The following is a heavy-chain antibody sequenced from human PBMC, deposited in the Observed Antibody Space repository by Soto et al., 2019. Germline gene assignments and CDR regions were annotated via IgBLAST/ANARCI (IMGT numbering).Heavy chain of an antibody. J-gene: IGHJ4*02. Sequence: PSETLSLTCTVSGGSISSYYWSWIRQPPGKGLEWIGYIYYSGSTNYNPSLKSRVTISVDTSKNQFSLKLSSVTAADTAVYYCASSPNHSSGSNTVFDYWGQGTLVTVYS. CDR3: ASSPNHSSGSNTVFDY. CDR2: IYYSGST. V-gene: IGHV4-59*01. CDR1: GGSISSYY. D-gene: IGHD6-19*01.